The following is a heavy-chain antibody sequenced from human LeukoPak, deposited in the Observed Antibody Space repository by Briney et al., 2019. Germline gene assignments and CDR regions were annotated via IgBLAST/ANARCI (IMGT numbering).Heavy chain of an antibody. CDR1: GGTFSSYA. CDR2: IIPIFGTA. Sequence: SVKVSCKASGGTFSSYAISWVRQAPGQGLEWMGGIIPIFGTANYAQKFQGRVTITADKSTSTAYMELSSLRSEDTAVYYCARDVMIRYYYDSSPSDAFDIWGQGTMVTVSS. J-gene: IGHJ3*02. V-gene: IGHV1-69*06. CDR3: ARDVMIRYYYDSSPSDAFDI. D-gene: IGHD3-22*01.